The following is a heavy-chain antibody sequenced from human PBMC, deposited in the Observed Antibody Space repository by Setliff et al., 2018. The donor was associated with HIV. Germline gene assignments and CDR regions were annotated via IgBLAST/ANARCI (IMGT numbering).Heavy chain of an antibody. CDR2: IYYSGST. CDR1: GGSVGGGSYY. J-gene: IGHJ4*02. Sequence: ASETLSLTCSVSGGSVGGGSYYWSWIRQSTGKGLEWLGYIYYSGSTTYNPSLRSRVTISIDTSKNQFSLNLRSVTAADTAVYYCARDLPGYDDSKDYWGQGKLVTVSS. CDR3: ARDLPGYDDSKDY. V-gene: IGHV4-61*10. D-gene: IGHD4-17*01.